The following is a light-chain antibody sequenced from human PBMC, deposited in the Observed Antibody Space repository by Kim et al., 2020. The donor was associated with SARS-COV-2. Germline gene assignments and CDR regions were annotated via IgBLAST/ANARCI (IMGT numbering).Light chain of an antibody. CDR1: QGINNY. Sequence: IELTQSPSSLSAFVGDRVTITCRASQGINNYLAWYQQKSGKAPKLLIYCASTLQSGVPSRFSGSASGTDFTLTISSLQPGDFATYSCQQLNTYPLIFGGGTKLEI. CDR2: CAS. CDR3: QQLNTYPLI. J-gene: IGKJ4*01. V-gene: IGKV1-9*01.